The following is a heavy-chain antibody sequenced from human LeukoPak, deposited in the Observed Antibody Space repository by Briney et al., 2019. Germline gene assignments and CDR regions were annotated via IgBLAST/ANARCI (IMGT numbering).Heavy chain of an antibody. V-gene: IGHV4-59*01. Sequence: PSETLSLTCTVSSGSISSYYWSWIRQPPGKGLDWIGYIYYSGSTNYNPSLKSRVTISVDTSKNQFSLKLNSVTTADTAVYYCARTTEDCSSTSCYQYWFDPWGQGTLVTVSS. CDR3: ARTTEDCSSTSCYQYWFDP. CDR2: IYYSGST. CDR1: SGSISSYY. J-gene: IGHJ5*02. D-gene: IGHD2-2*01.